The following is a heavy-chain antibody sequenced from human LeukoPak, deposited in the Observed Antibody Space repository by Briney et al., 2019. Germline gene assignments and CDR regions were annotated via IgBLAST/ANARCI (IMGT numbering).Heavy chain of an antibody. J-gene: IGHJ3*02. D-gene: IGHD3-22*01. V-gene: IGHV1-18*01. CDR2: ISAYNGNT. Sequence: ASVKVSCKASGYTFTSYGISWVRQAPGQGLEWMGWISAYNGNTNYAQKLQGRVTMTTDTSTSTAYMELRSQRSDDTAVYYCARENYYDSSGYESSDAFDIWGQGTMVTVSS. CDR1: GYTFTSYG. CDR3: ARENYYDSSGYESSDAFDI.